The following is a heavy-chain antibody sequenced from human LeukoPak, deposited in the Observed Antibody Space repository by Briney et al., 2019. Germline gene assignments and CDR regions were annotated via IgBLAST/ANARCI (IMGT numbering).Heavy chain of an antibody. V-gene: IGHV4-61*01. CDR1: GGSIRSGSHY. D-gene: IGHD4-23*01. CDR2: IYDSGST. J-gene: IGHJ6*03. Sequence: SETLSLTCTVSGGSIRSGSHYWAWIRQPPGKGLEWIGYIYDSGSTNYNPSLKSRVTISVDTSKNQFSLKLSSVTAADTAVYYCARDRDSDGGYYYYMDVWGKGTTVTVSS. CDR3: ARDRDSDGGYYYYMDV.